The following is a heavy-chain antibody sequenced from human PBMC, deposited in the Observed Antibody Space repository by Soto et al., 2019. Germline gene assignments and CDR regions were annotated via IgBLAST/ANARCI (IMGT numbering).Heavy chain of an antibody. CDR2: FYFSGST. Sequence: SETLSLTCTVSGGSISSYYWSWIRQPPGKGLEGFGYFYFSGSTNYNPSRKSRVSISVDTSKNQFSLKLSSVTAADTAVYYCARDSPTYWFDPWGQGTLVTVSS. CDR1: GGSISSYY. V-gene: IGHV4-59*01. CDR3: ARDSPTYWFDP. J-gene: IGHJ5*02.